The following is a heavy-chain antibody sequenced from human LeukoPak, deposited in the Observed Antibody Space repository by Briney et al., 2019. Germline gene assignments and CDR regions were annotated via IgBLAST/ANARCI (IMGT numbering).Heavy chain of an antibody. V-gene: IGHV1-46*01. D-gene: IGHD3-10*02. CDR1: GYTFTSYY. Sequence: ASVKVSCKASGYTFTSYYMHWVRQAPGQGLEWMGIINPSGGSTSYAQKFQGRVTMTRDTSISTAYMELSSLRSEDTAVYYCARLFAGDYYYYGMDVWGQGTTVTVSS. J-gene: IGHJ6*02. CDR2: INPSGGST. CDR3: ARLFAGDYYYYGMDV.